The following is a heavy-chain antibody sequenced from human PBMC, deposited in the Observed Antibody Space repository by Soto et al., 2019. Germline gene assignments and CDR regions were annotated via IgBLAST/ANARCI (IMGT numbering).Heavy chain of an antibody. D-gene: IGHD4-17*01. CDR2: IYYSGST. CDR3: ARDADYGGSRGGMDV. V-gene: IGHV4-31*03. Sequence: EESGPGLVKPSETLSLICSVSGGSVNNANYFWNWIRHHPENGLEWIGYIYYSGSTRYNPSLKTRATLSIDTSKNQFSLRLNSVTAADTAVYFCARDADYGGSRGGMDVWGRGTTVTVSS. J-gene: IGHJ6*02. CDR1: GGSVNNANYF.